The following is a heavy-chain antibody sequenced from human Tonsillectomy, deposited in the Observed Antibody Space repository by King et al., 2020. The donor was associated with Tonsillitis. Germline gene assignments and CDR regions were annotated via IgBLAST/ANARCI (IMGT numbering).Heavy chain of an antibody. CDR1: GYTFTGYY. Sequence: VQLVESGAEVKKPGASVKVSCTASGYTFTGYYMHWVRQAPGQGLEWMGWINPNSGGPNYAQKFQGRVTMTRDTSISTAYMELSRLRSDDTAVYYCARDSRITISWGQGTLVTVSS. D-gene: IGHD3-3*01. J-gene: IGHJ5*02. CDR2: INPNSGGP. V-gene: IGHV1-2*02. CDR3: ARDSRITIS.